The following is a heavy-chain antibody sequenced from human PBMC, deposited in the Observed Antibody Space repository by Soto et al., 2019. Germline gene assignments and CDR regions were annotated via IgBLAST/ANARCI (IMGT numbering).Heavy chain of an antibody. CDR1: GGTFSSYA. V-gene: IGHV1-69*13. J-gene: IGHJ6*04. Sequence: SVKVSCKASGGTFSSYAISWVRQAPGQGLEWMGGIIPIFGTANYAQKFQGRVTITADESTSTAYMELSSLRSEDTAVYYCASAPMYSSSWYADYYYYRMDVWRERTTVTVSP. CDR3: ASAPMYSSSWYADYYYYRMDV. D-gene: IGHD6-13*01. CDR2: IIPIFGTA.